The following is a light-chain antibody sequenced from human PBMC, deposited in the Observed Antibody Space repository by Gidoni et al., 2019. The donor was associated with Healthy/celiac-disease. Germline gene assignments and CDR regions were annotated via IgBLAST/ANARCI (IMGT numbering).Light chain of an antibody. J-gene: IGKJ1*01. CDR2: GAS. Sequence: PDTLSVSPGERATLSCRASQSVSSNLAWYQQKPGQAPRLLIYGASTRATGIPARFSGSGSGTEFTLTISSLQSEDFAVYYCQQYNNWLTWTFGQGTKVEIK. V-gene: IGKV3-15*01. CDR1: QSVSSN. CDR3: QQYNNWLTWT.